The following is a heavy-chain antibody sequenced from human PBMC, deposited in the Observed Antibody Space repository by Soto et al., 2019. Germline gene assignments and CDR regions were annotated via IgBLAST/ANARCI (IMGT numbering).Heavy chain of an antibody. D-gene: IGHD4-4*01. CDR3: VKVSYSSLTTLGSAFDV. V-gene: IGHV3-9*01. CDR2: ISWSGDNM. J-gene: IGHJ3*01. CDR1: GFTFDDYP. Sequence: QLVESGGGLVQPGRSLRLSCAASGFTFDDYPMHWVRQAPGKGLAWVSGISWSGDNMAYADSVKGRFITSRDNVKNSLYLQMNSLRVEDTALYHCVKVSYSSLTTLGSAFDVWGQGTMVTVS.